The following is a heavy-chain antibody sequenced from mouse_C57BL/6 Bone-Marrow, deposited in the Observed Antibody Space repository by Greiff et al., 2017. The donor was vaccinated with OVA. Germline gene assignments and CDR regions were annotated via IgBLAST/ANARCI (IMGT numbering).Heavy chain of an antibody. CDR1: GYAFTNYL. V-gene: IGHV1-54*01. J-gene: IGHJ1*03. Sequence: VKLQESGAELVRPGTSVKVSCKASGYAFTNYLIEWVKQRPGQGLEWIGVINPGSGGTNYNEKFKGKATLTADKSSSTAYMQLSSLTSEDSAVYFCARDPYWYFDVWGTGTTVTVSS. CDR2: INPGSGGT. CDR3: ARDPYWYFDV.